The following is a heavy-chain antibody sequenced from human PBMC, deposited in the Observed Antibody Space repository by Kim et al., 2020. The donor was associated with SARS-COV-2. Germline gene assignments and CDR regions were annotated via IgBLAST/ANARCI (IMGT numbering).Heavy chain of an antibody. CDR2: IYYSGST. CDR1: GGSISSYY. V-gene: IGHV4-59*01. Sequence: SETLSLTCTVSGGSISSYYWSWIRQPPGKGLERIGYIYYSGSTNYNPSLKSRVTISVDTSKNQFSLKLSSVTAADTAVYYCARSFGGGANYWYFDLWGRGTLVTVSS. J-gene: IGHJ2*01. CDR3: ARSFGGGANYWYFDL. D-gene: IGHD1-26*01.